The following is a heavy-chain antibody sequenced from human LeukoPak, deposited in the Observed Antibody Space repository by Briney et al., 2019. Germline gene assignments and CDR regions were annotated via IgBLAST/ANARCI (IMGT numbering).Heavy chain of an antibody. J-gene: IGHJ4*02. CDR1: GFTFDDYA. Sequence: GGSLRLSCAASGFTFDDYAMHWVRQAPGKGLEWVSGISWNSGSIGYADSVKGRFTISRDNAKNSLYLQMNSLRAEDTALYYCAKALRGSLYGDFSLYYWGQGTLVTVSS. CDR2: ISWNSGSI. D-gene: IGHD4-17*01. CDR3: AKALRGSLYGDFSLYY. V-gene: IGHV3-9*01.